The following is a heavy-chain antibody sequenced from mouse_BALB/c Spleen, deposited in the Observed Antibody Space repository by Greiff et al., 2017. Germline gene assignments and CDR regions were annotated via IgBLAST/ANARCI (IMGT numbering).Heavy chain of an antibody. V-gene: IGHV1-7*01. CDR2: INPSTGYT. D-gene: IGHD1-2*01. Sequence: QVQLQQSGAELAKPGASVKMSCKASGYTFTSYWMHWVKQRPGQGLEWIGYINPSTGYTEYNQKFKDKATLTADKSSSTAYMQLSSLTSEDSAVYYCARFPLLRLLFAYWGQGTLVTVSA. CDR1: GYTFTSYW. J-gene: IGHJ3*01. CDR3: ARFPLLRLLFAY.